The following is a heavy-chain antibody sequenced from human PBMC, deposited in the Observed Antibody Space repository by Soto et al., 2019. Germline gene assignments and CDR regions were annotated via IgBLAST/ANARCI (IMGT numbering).Heavy chain of an antibody. CDR2: IWNDGGNK. Sequence: GGSLRLSCAASGFTFSSYGMHWVRQAPGKGLEWVAVIWNDGGNKYYADSVKGRFTISRDNSKNTLYLQMSSLRAEDTAVYYCARDYYDSSGYYPNDYWGQGTLVTVSS. V-gene: IGHV3-33*01. D-gene: IGHD3-22*01. J-gene: IGHJ4*02. CDR1: GFTFSSYG. CDR3: ARDYYDSSGYYPNDY.